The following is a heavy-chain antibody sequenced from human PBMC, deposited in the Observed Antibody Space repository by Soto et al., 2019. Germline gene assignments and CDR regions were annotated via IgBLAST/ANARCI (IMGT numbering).Heavy chain of an antibody. Sequence: PSETLSLTCTVSGDSISSYYWSWIRQPAGKGLEWIGRIYTSGSTNYNPSLKSRVTVSVDTSKNQFSLKLSSVTAADTAVYYCARGHVRYTDYYDSSGYYNDAFDIWGQGTMVTVSS. CDR1: GDSISSYY. V-gene: IGHV4-4*07. CDR2: IYTSGST. CDR3: ARGHVRYTDYYDSSGYYNDAFDI. J-gene: IGHJ3*02. D-gene: IGHD3-22*01.